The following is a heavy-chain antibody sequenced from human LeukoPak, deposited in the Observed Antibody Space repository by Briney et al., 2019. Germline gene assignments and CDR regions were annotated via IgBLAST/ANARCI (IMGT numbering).Heavy chain of an antibody. Sequence: GGSLRLSCAASGFTFSSFAMSWVRQAPGKGLEWVSGISDSGGSTYYADSVKGRFTISRDNSKNTLYLQMNSLRAEDTAVYYRAVYGSPDYWGQGTLVTVSS. V-gene: IGHV3-23*01. J-gene: IGHJ4*02. D-gene: IGHD3-10*01. CDR3: AVYGSPDY. CDR1: GFTFSSFA. CDR2: ISDSGGST.